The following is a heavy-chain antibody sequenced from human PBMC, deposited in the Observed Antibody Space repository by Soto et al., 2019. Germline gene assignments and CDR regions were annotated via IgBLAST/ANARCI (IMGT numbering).Heavy chain of an antibody. D-gene: IGHD5-18*01. V-gene: IGHV1-46*01. CDR1: GYTFTSYY. CDR2: INPSGGST. J-gene: IGHJ6*02. CDR3: ARDSSVDTAMVYYYYYYGMDV. Sequence: ASEKVSCKASGYTFTSYYMHWVRQAPGQGLEWMGIINPSGGSTSYAQKFQGRVTMTRDTSTSTVYMELSSLRSEDTAVYYCARDSSVDTAMVYYYYYYGMDVWSQGTTVNVSS.